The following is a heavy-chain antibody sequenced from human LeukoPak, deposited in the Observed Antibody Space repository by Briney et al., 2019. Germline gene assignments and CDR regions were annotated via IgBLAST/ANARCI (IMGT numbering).Heavy chain of an antibody. D-gene: IGHD6-19*01. Sequence: LETLSLTCTVSSGSISSYYWNWIRQPPGKGLEWIGYIYYSGSTNYNPSLKSRLTISVDTSKNQFSLKLSSVTAADTAVYYCARIAVAGPYDAFDIWGQGTMVTVSS. CDR2: IYYSGST. CDR1: SGSISSYY. CDR3: ARIAVAGPYDAFDI. J-gene: IGHJ3*02. V-gene: IGHV4-59*01.